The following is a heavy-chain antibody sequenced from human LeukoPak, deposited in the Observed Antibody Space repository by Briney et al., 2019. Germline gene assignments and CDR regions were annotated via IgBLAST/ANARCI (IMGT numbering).Heavy chain of an antibody. CDR1: GGSISSYY. J-gene: IGHJ4*02. CDR3: ASSSGWPRSVDY. V-gene: IGHV4-59*01. Sequence: SETLSLTCTVSGGSISSYYWSWIRQPPGKGLEWIGYIYHSGSTNYNPSLKSRVTISVDTSKNQFSLKLSSVTAADTAVYYCASSSGWPRSVDYWGQGTLVTVSS. CDR2: IYHSGST. D-gene: IGHD6-19*01.